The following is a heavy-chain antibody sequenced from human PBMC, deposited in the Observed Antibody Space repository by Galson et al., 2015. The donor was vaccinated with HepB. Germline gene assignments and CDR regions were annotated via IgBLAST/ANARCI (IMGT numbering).Heavy chain of an antibody. Sequence: SCKASGYTFTSYAMHWVRQAPGQRLEWMGWINAGNGNTKYSQKFQGRVTITRDTSASTAYMELSSLRSEDTAVYYCARAYIVDYYMDVWGKGTTVTVSS. CDR1: GYTFTSYA. CDR3: ARAYIVDYYMDV. D-gene: IGHD3-16*02. CDR2: INAGNGNT. V-gene: IGHV1-3*01. J-gene: IGHJ6*03.